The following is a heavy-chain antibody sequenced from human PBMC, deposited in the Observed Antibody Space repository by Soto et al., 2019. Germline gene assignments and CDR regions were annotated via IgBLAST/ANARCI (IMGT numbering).Heavy chain of an antibody. CDR1: GGSFSGYY. CDR2: INHSGST. J-gene: IGHJ4*02. CDR3: ASGGSRGY. Sequence: QVQLQQWGTGLLKPSETLSLTCAVYGGSFSGYYWSWIRQPPGKGLEWIGEINHSGSTNYNPSLKSRVTISVDTSKNQFSLKLSSVTAADTAVYYCASGGSRGYWGQGTLVTVSS. V-gene: IGHV4-34*01. D-gene: IGHD6-13*01.